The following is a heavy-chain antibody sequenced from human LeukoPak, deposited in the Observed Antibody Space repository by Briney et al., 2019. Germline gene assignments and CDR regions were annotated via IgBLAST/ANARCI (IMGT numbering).Heavy chain of an antibody. D-gene: IGHD6-19*01. J-gene: IGHJ4*02. Sequence: PSETLSLTCTVSGDSFNSGSYYWGWTRQPPGKGLEWIGSIYYSGLTYYNPSLKSRVTMSIDTSKNQFSLKLSSVTAADTAVYFCAPVQWLADTWGYWGQGTLVTVSP. CDR3: APVQWLADTWGY. CDR2: IYYSGLT. V-gene: IGHV4-39*01. CDR1: GDSFNSGSYY.